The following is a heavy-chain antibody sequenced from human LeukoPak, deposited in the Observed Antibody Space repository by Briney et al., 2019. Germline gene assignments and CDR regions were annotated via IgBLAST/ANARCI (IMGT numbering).Heavy chain of an antibody. CDR1: GYTFTGYY. CDR3: ASGQETSNSWYLPFDY. D-gene: IGHD6-13*01. V-gene: IGHV1-2*02. Sequence: ASVKVSCKASGYTFTGYYMHWVRQAPGQGLEWMGWINPNSGGSNYAQKFQGRVTMTRDTSISTAYMELSRLTSDDTAVYYCASGQETSNSWYLPFDYWGQGTLVTASS. CDR2: INPNSGGS. J-gene: IGHJ4*02.